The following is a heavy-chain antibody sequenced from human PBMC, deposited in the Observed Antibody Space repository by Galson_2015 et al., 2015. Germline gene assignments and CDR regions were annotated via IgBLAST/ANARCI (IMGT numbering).Heavy chain of an antibody. CDR1: GFTFSTYG. CDR2: IWYDGKNQ. Sequence: SLRLSCAASGFTFSTYGMHWVRQAPGKGLEWLALIWYDGKNQYYADSVKGRFTISRDNSKNMLYLQINSLRVEDTAVYYCARGRHRSDYWGQGILVPVSS. D-gene: IGHD2-21*01. J-gene: IGHJ4*02. CDR3: ARGRHRSDY. V-gene: IGHV3-33*01.